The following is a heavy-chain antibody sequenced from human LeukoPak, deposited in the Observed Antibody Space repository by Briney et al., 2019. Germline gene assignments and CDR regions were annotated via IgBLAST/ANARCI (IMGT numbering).Heavy chain of an antibody. CDR3: ARDKYYYGSGSIDY. CDR1: GGSISSGDYY. J-gene: IGHJ4*02. CDR2: IYYSGST. V-gene: IGHV4-30-4*01. D-gene: IGHD3-10*01. Sequence: SETLSLTRTVSGGSISSGDYYWSWIRQPPGKGLEWIGYIYYSGSTYYNPSLKSRVTISVDTSKNQFSLKLSSVTAADTAVYYCARDKYYYGSGSIDYWGQGTLVTVSS.